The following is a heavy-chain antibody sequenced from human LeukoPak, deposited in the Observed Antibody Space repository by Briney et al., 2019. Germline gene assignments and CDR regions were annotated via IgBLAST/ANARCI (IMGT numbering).Heavy chain of an antibody. CDR2: IYYSGST. CDR1: GGSISSYY. V-gene: IGHV4-59*12. Sequence: SETLSLTCTVSGGSISSYYWSWIRQPPGKGLEWIGYIYYSGSTNYNPSLKSRVTISVDTSKNQFPLKLSSVTAADTAVYYCAREDYYYYGMDVWGQGTTVTVSS. CDR3: AREDYYYYGMDV. J-gene: IGHJ6*02.